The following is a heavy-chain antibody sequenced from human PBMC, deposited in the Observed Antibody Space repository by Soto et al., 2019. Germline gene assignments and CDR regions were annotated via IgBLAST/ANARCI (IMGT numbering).Heavy chain of an antibody. CDR1: GFTFISYS. J-gene: IGHJ5*02. CDR3: ARDHPEAALYWFDP. CDR2: ISSSSSYI. D-gene: IGHD6-6*01. Sequence: PGGSLRLSCAASGFTFISYSMNWVRQAPGKGLEWVSPISSSSSYIYYADSVKGRFTISRDNAKNSLYLQMNSLRAEDTAVYYCARDHPEAALYWFDPWGQGTLVTVSS. V-gene: IGHV3-21*01.